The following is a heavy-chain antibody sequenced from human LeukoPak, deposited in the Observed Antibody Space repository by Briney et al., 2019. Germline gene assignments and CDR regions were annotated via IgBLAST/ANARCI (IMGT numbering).Heavy chain of an antibody. CDR3: ARGVPQIVVVTATNYFDY. Sequence: ASVKVSCKASGYTFTSYYMHWVRQAPGQGLEWMGWISAYNGNTNYAQKLQGRVTMTADTSTSTAYMELRSLRSDDTAVYYCARGVPQIVVVTATNYFDYWGQGILVTVSS. J-gene: IGHJ4*02. V-gene: IGHV1-18*04. CDR2: ISAYNGNT. D-gene: IGHD2-21*02. CDR1: GYTFTSYY.